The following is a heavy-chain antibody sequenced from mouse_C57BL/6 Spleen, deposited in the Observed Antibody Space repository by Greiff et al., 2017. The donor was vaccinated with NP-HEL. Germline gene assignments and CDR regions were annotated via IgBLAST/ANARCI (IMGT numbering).Heavy chain of an antibody. D-gene: IGHD1-1*01. J-gene: IGHJ1*03. Sequence: EVQLQQSGPELVKPGASVKMSCKASGYTFTDYNMHWVKQSHGKSLEWIGYINPNNGGTSYNQKFKGKATLTVNKSSSTAYMELRSLTSEESAVYYCARNCGSSYEHVDVWGTGTTVTVSS. CDR2: INPNNGGT. CDR3: ARNCGSSYEHVDV. V-gene: IGHV1-22*01. CDR1: GYTFTDYN.